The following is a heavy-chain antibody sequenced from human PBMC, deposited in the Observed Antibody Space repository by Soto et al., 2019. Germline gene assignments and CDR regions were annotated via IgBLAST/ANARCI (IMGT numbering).Heavy chain of an antibody. V-gene: IGHV4-4*07. CDR3: AREAGPDRWFDP. Sequence: QVQLQESGPGLVEPSETLSLTCTVSGASISSYFWTWIRQPAGKGLDWIGRISTSGTTNYNPSLKMRVTMSVDTSKNHFSLNLSSVTAADTAVYYCAREAGPDRWFDPWGQGTLVTVSS. J-gene: IGHJ5*02. CDR2: ISTSGTT. CDR1: GASISSYF. D-gene: IGHD6-19*01.